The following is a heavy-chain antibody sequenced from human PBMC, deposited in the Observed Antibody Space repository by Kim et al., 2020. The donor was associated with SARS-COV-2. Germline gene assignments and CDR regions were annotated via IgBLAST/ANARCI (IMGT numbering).Heavy chain of an antibody. J-gene: IGHJ4*02. V-gene: IGHV1-18*01. Sequence: AQKLQGRVTMTTDTSTSTAYMELRSLRSDDTAVYYCARDFGEVAAEFDYWGQGTLVTVSS. CDR3: ARDFGEVAAEFDY. D-gene: IGHD3-10*01.